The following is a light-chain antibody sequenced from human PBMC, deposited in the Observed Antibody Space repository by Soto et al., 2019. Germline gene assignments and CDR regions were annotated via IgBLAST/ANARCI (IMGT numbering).Light chain of an antibody. J-gene: IGKJ5*01. V-gene: IGKV3-20*01. CDR2: DAS. Sequence: EIVLTQSPVTLSLSPGERATLSCRASQTVRNNYLAWYQQKPGQAPRLLIYDASSRATGIPDRFSGGGSGTDFTLTISRLEPEDFAVYYCQQFSSYPLTFGGGTRLEIK. CDR3: QQFSSYPLT. CDR1: QTVRNNY.